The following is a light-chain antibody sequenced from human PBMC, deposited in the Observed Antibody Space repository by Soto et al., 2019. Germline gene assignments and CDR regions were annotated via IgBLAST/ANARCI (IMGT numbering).Light chain of an antibody. CDR3: MQALQTPLT. V-gene: IGKV2-28*01. CDR1: QSLPHSNGYHY. Sequence: DIVMTQSPLSLPVTPGAPASISCRSSQSLPHSNGYHYLDWYLQKPGQSPQLLIYLGSNRASGVPDRFSGSGSGTDFTLKISRVEAEDVGVYYCMQALQTPLTFGGGTKVEIK. J-gene: IGKJ4*01. CDR2: LGS.